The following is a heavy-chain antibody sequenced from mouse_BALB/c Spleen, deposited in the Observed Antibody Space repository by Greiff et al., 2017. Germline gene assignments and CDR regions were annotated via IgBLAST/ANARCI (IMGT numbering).Heavy chain of an antibody. D-gene: IGHD2-4*01. CDR2: ISSGGSYT. Sequence: EVMLVESGGGLVKPGGSLKLSCAASGFTFSSYTMSWVRQTPEKRLEWVATISSGGSYTYYPDSVKGRFTISRDNAKNTLYLQMSSLKSEDTAMYYCARPPYDYDVGFAYWGQGTLVTVSA. V-gene: IGHV5-6-4*01. CDR1: GFTFSSYT. J-gene: IGHJ3*01. CDR3: ARPPYDYDVGFAY.